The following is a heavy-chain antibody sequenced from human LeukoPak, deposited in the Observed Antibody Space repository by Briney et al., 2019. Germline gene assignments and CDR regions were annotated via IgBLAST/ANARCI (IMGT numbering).Heavy chain of an antibody. CDR1: EFTFSGYT. CDR3: ASGMRVGPNI. D-gene: IGHD1-26*01. J-gene: IGHJ4*02. V-gene: IGHV3-21*05. CDR2: ISPDSTEI. Sequence: GGFLRLSCAGAEFTFSGYTMNWVRQAPGKGLEWVSYISPDSTEIYYADSVKGRFTISRDNAKNSLYLQMNSLRAEDTAVYYCASGMRVGPNIWGQGTLVTVSS.